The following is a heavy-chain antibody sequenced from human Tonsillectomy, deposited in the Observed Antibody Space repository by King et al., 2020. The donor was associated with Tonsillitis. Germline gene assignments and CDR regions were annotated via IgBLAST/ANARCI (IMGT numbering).Heavy chain of an antibody. V-gene: IGHV3-9*01. CDR2: ISWNSGSI. Sequence: VQLVESGGGLVQPGRSLRLSCAASGFTFDNYAMHWVRHAPGKGLEWVSGISWNSGSIDYADSVKGRFTISRDNDKNSLYLQMNSLRTEDTALYYCAKDISIAARWGMDVWGQGTTVTVSS. CDR3: AKDISIAARWGMDV. J-gene: IGHJ6*02. CDR1: GFTFDNYA. D-gene: IGHD6-13*01.